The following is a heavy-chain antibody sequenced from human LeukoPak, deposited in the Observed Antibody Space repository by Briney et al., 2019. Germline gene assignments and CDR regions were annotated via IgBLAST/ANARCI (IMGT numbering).Heavy chain of an antibody. D-gene: IGHD1-7*01. CDR1: GGSVSSYY. J-gene: IGHJ2*01. V-gene: IGHV4-59*02. Sequence: PSETVTLNCTVSGGSVSSYYWNWLRQPPGKGLEWIGYISNSGSGSTKYNPSLESRVTMSVETSKNQFSLKLSSVTAADTAVYYCARVPVADWNYVSWYFDLWGRGTLV. CDR3: ARVPVADWNYVSWYFDL. CDR2: ISNSGSGST.